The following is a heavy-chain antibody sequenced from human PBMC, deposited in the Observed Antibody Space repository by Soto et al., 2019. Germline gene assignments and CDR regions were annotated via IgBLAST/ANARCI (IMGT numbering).Heavy chain of an antibody. Sequence: QVQLMQSGAEVRKPGASVKVSCKASGYTFTDYDINWVRQATGQGLEWLGWMTPKSGYTGYAQKFQGRVTLTRDTSRGTAYMELSSLTSEDKAVYYCTRNLYNTGDFDHWGQGTLVTVSS. CDR1: GYTFTDYD. J-gene: IGHJ4*02. CDR2: MTPKSGYT. D-gene: IGHD1-20*01. CDR3: TRNLYNTGDFDH. V-gene: IGHV1-8*02.